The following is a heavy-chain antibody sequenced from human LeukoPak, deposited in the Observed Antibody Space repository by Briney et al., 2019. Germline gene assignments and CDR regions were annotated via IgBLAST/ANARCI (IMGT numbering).Heavy chain of an antibody. CDR2: IKQDGSEK. Sequence: GGSLRLSCAASGFTFSSYWMSWVRRAPGKGLVWVASIKQDGSEKYYADSVKGRFTISRDNSKNMMYLEMNSLRVEDTAVYYCATGRGYSYGYFDYWGQGTLVTVSS. CDR3: ATGRGYSYGYFDY. V-gene: IGHV3-7*01. D-gene: IGHD5-18*01. CDR1: GFTFSSYW. J-gene: IGHJ4*02.